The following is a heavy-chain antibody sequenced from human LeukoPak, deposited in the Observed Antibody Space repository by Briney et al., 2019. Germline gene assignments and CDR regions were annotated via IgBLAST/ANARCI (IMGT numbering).Heavy chain of an antibody. V-gene: IGHV4-39*01. CDR1: GGSIGGHTFY. D-gene: IGHD6-19*01. CDR2: IYYNGNT. CDR3: ARLTALAGHRGAFDI. J-gene: IGHJ3*02. Sequence: PSETLSLTCNVSGGSIGGHTFYWDWIRQPPGKGLEWIATIYYNGNTFYNPSLKSRVAISIGMSKSQFSLHLSSVTAADTAIYYCARLTALAGHRGAFDIWGPGTMVTVSS.